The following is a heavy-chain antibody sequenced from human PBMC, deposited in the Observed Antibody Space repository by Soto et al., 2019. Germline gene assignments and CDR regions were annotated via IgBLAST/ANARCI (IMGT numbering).Heavy chain of an antibody. D-gene: IGHD5-18*01. CDR1: GFTFSSYG. CDR3: AKDHEDTAMVNYYYYGMDV. V-gene: IGHV3-30*18. Sequence: QVQLVESGGGVVQPGRSLRLSCAASGFTFSSYGMHWVRQAPGKGLEWVAVISYDGSNKYYADSVKGRFTISRDNSKNTLYLQMNSLRAEDTAVYYCAKDHEDTAMVNYYYYGMDVW. J-gene: IGHJ6*01. CDR2: ISYDGSNK.